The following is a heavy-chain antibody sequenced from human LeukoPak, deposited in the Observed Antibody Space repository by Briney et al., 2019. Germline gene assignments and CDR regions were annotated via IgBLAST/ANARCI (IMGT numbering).Heavy chain of an antibody. CDR1: GYTFTSYY. V-gene: IGHV1-46*01. D-gene: IGHD3-3*01. CDR3: ARGAMYYDFWSGYSTPHWFDP. CDR2: INPSGGST. Sequence: ASVKVSCKASGYTFTSYYMHWVRQAPGQGLEWMGIINPSGGSTSYAQKFQGRVTMTRDTSTSTVYMELSSLRSEDTAVYYCARGAMYYDFWSGYSTPHWFDPWGQGTLVTVSS. J-gene: IGHJ5*02.